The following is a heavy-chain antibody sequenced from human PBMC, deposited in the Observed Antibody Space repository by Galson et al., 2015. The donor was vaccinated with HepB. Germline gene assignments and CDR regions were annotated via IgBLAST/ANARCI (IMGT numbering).Heavy chain of an antibody. CDR1: GYTFINYY. CDR3: ASGSCSGGTCLDH. CDR2: INPNSGGT. Sequence: SVKVSCKVSGYTFINYYVHWVRQAPGQGLEWMGWINPNSGGTNYAQKFQGRVTMTRDTSINTAYMELSRLGSDDTAVYYCASGSCSGGTCLDHWGQGTLVTVSS. D-gene: IGHD2-15*01. V-gene: IGHV1-2*02. J-gene: IGHJ4*02.